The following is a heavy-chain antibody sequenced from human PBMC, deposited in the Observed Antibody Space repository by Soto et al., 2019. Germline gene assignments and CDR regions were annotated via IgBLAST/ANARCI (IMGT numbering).Heavy chain of an antibody. J-gene: IGHJ4*02. CDR3: ATGVIWIGYFTVDS. Sequence: SVKVSCKASGGSFGKSAINWVRQTAGQGLEWLGGFIPVYRTLNYAQKFQGRVTITADESTGTAYMTLSSLASDDTAVYYCATGVIWIGYFTVDSWGQGTRVTVSS. D-gene: IGHD3-3*01. CDR1: GGSFGKSA. V-gene: IGHV1-69*13. CDR2: FIPVYRTL.